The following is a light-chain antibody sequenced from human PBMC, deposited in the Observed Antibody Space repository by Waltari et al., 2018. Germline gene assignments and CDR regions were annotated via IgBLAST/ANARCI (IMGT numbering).Light chain of an antibody. CDR3: QQFHSLLT. CDR1: HDINNY. J-gene: IGKJ4*01. CDR2: DAS. Sequence: DIQMTQSPSSLSASVGDSVTITCQASHDINNYLNWYQQKPGKAPKLLIYDASNLETGVPSRFSGSGSGTTFTFTISSLQPEDIATYYCQQFHSLLTFGGGTKVEIK. V-gene: IGKV1-33*01.